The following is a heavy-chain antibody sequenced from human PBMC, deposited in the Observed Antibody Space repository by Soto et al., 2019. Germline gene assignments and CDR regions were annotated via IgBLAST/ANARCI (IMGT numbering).Heavy chain of an antibody. Sequence: QVQLVESGGGVVQPGRSLRLSCAASGFTFSSYGMHWVRQAPGKGLEWVAVIWYDGSNKYYADSVKGRFTISRDNSKNTLYLQMNSLRAEDTAVYYCARDRDDSSGYLGPHYYYGMDVWGQGTTVTVSS. J-gene: IGHJ6*02. V-gene: IGHV3-33*01. CDR2: IWYDGSNK. D-gene: IGHD3-22*01. CDR3: ARDRDDSSGYLGPHYYYGMDV. CDR1: GFTFSSYG.